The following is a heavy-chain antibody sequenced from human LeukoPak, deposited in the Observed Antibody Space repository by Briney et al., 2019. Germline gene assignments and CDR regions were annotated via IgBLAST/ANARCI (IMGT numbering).Heavy chain of an antibody. V-gene: IGHV4-59*01. J-gene: IGHJ2*01. Sequence: NTSETLSLTCTVSGDSMNYYYWNWIRQPPGKGLEWIGYIYNSGSTNYNPSLKSRVTISADTSKNQFSLTLSSVTAADTAVYYCAREQYDSSGYFFLDLWGRGTLVTVSS. CDR1: GDSMNYYY. CDR2: IYNSGST. CDR3: AREQYDSSGYFFLDL. D-gene: IGHD3-22*01.